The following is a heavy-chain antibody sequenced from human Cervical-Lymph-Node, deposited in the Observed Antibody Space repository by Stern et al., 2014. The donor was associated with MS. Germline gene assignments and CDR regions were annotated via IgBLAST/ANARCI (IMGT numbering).Heavy chain of an antibody. Sequence: MQLVESGGGVVQPGRSLRLSCSPSGFALSTYGMRWVRQAPAKGLELLALISFDGAKTYYADSVKGRFTISRDNPKNTLYLQMKSLRGEDTAVYYCARGSDWYPLDYWGQGTLVTVSS. D-gene: IGHD6-19*01. CDR1: GFALSTYG. J-gene: IGHJ4*02. CDR3: ARGSDWYPLDY. CDR2: ISFDGAKT. V-gene: IGHV3-30*03.